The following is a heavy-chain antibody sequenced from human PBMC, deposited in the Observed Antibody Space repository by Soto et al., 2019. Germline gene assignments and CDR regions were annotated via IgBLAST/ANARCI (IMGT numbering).Heavy chain of an antibody. CDR1: GYTFTSYG. CDR2: ISAYNGNT. CDR3: ARDMRPDRYYDFWSGFYWFDP. D-gene: IGHD3-3*01. Sequence: GASVKVSCKASGYTFTSYGISWVRQAPGQGLEWMGWISAYNGNTNYAQKLQGRVTMTTDTSTSTAYMELRSLRSDDTAVYYCARDMRPDRYYDFWSGFYWFDPWGQGTLVTVS. J-gene: IGHJ5*02. V-gene: IGHV1-18*01.